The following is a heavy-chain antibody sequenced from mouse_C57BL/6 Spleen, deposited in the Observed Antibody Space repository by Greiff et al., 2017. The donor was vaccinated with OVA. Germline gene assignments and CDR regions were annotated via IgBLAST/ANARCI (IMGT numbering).Heavy chain of an antibody. Sequence: QVQLQQSGAELMKPGASVKISCKASGYAFSSSWMNWVKQRPGKGLEWIGRIYPGDGDTNYNGKFKGKATLTADKSSSTAYMQLSSLTSEDSSVYFCARSYYYGSSYHWYFGVWGTGTTVTVSS. D-gene: IGHD1-1*01. CDR2: IYPGDGDT. J-gene: IGHJ1*03. CDR3: ARSYYYGSSYHWYFGV. CDR1: GYAFSSSW. V-gene: IGHV1-82*01.